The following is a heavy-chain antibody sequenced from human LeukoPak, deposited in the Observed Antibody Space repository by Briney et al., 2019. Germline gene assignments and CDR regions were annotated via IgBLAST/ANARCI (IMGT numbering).Heavy chain of an antibody. CDR1: GGSISSYY. D-gene: IGHD3-22*01. Sequence: SETLSLTCTVSGGSISSYYWSWIRQPPGKGLEWIGYIYYSGSTNYNPSLKSRVTISVDTSKNQFSLKLSSVTAADTAMYYCARHDSSGYYSPSYYFDYWGQGTLVTVSS. V-gene: IGHV4-59*08. CDR3: ARHDSSGYYSPSYYFDY. J-gene: IGHJ4*02. CDR2: IYYSGST.